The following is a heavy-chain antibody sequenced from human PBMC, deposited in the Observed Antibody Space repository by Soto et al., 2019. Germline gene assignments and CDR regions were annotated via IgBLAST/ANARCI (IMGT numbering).Heavy chain of an antibody. Sequence: PGGSLRLSCAASGFTFSSYAMSWVRQAPGKGLEWVSAISGSGGSTYYADSVKGRFTISRDNSKNTLYLQMNSLRAEDTAVYYCAKAQAPYYYGSGSYSPFDPWGQGTLVTVSS. V-gene: IGHV3-23*01. CDR3: AKAQAPYYYGSGSYSPFDP. D-gene: IGHD3-10*01. CDR1: GFTFSSYA. CDR2: ISGSGGST. J-gene: IGHJ5*02.